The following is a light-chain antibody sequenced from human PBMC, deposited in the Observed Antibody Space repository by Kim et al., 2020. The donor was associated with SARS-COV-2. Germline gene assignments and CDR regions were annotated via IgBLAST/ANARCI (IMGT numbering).Light chain of an antibody. Sequence: QLVLTQSPSASASLGASVKLTCTLSSGHNNYAIAWHQQQPEKGPRYLMKVNSDGSHSKGDGIPDRFSGSSSGAERYLTISSLQSEDEADYYCQTWDTGIQVFGGGTKLTVL. CDR1: SGHNNYA. V-gene: IGLV4-69*01. CDR3: QTWDTGIQV. J-gene: IGLJ2*01. CDR2: VNSDGSH.